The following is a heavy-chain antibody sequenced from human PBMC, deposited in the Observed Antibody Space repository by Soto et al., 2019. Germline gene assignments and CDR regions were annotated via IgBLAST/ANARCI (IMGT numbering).Heavy chain of an antibody. CDR3: ARDSYYYDSSGYPYGMDV. CDR2: IYYSGST. V-gene: IGHV4-31*03. Sequence: TLSLTCTVSGGSISSGGYYWSWIRQHPGKGLEWIGYIYYSGSTYYSPSLKSRVTISVDTSKNQFSLKLSSVTAADTAVYYCARDSYYYDSSGYPYGMDVWGQGTTVTVSS. D-gene: IGHD3-22*01. CDR1: GGSISSGGYY. J-gene: IGHJ6*02.